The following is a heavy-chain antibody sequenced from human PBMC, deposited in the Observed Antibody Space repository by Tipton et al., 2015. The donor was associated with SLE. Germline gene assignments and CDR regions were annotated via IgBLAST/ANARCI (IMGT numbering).Heavy chain of an antibody. V-gene: IGHV3-30*02. CDR1: GFTFSSYG. CDR3: ASRPVVTGEGAGDY. CDR2: IRYDGSNK. Sequence: SLRLSCAASGFTFSSYGMHWVRQAPGKGLEWVAFIRYDGSNKYYADSVKGRFTISRDNSKNTLYLQMNSLRAEDTAVYYCASRPVVTGEGAGDYWGQGTLVTVSS. J-gene: IGHJ4*02. D-gene: IGHD2-21*02.